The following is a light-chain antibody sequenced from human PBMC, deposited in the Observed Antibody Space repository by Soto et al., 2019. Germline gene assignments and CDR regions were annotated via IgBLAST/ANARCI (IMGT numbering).Light chain of an antibody. V-gene: IGLV2-8*01. CDR1: KTDHGVYDF. Sequence: QSARNKPPSTTACAGRACTVSCTGSKTDHGVYDFVSWYQHHPGKAPRLIIYEVVQRPSGVPDRFSGSKSGNTASLTVSGLQAADEADYFCKSYAGSNTYVFGSGTKVTV. J-gene: IGLJ1*01. CDR3: KSYAGSNTYV. CDR2: EVV.